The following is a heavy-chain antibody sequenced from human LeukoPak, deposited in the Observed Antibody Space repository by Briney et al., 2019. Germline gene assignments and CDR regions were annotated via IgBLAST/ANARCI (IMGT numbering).Heavy chain of an antibody. D-gene: IGHD3-22*01. J-gene: IGHJ3*02. CDR3: ASNYYDSSGYYRDDAFDI. V-gene: IGHV1-69*05. Sequence: SVKVSCKASGGTFSSYAIGWVRQAPGQGLEWMGRIIPTFGTANYAQKFQGRVTITTDESTSTAYMELSSLRSEDTAVYYCASNYYDSSGYYRDDAFDIWGQGTMVTVSS. CDR1: GGTFSSYA. CDR2: IIPTFGTA.